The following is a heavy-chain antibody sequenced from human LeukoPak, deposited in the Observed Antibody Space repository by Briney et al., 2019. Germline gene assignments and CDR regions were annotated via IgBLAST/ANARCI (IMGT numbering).Heavy chain of an antibody. CDR1: GFTVSSNY. V-gene: IGHV3-53*01. J-gene: IGHJ3*02. Sequence: GGSLRLSCAASGFTVSSNYMSWVRQAPGKGLEWVSAIYSGGSTYYADSVKGRFTISRDNSKNTLYLQMNSLRAEDTAVYYCARALGADGDAFDIWGQGTMVTVSS. D-gene: IGHD3-10*01. CDR3: ARALGADGDAFDI. CDR2: IYSGGST.